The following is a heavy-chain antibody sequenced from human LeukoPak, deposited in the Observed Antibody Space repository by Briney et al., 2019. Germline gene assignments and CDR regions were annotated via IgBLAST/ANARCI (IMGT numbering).Heavy chain of an antibody. CDR2: ISGSGGST. V-gene: IGHV3-23*01. CDR1: GFTFSSYA. J-gene: IGHJ6*03. Sequence: GGSLRLSCAASGFTFSSYAMSWVRQAPGKGLEWVSAISGSGGSTYYADSVKGRFTISRDNSKNTLYLQMNSLRAEDTAVYYCAKVLSGSYYYYYYYMDVWGKGTTVTISS. CDR3: AKVLSGSYYYYYYYMDV. D-gene: IGHD1-26*01.